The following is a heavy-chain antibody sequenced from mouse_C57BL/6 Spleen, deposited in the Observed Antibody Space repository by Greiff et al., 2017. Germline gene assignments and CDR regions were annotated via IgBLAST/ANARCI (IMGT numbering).Heavy chain of an antibody. CDR1: GFTFTGSW. CDR2: LLPGRGST. Sequence: QVQLKESGAELMKPGASVKLSCKATGFTFTGSWIAWVKQRPGHGLEWIGELLPGRGSTNYPERFKCKATVTADTSSNTAYMQLSSLTTEDPAIYYCERSRDYYGLDDWGQGTTLTVSS. D-gene: IGHD1-1*01. V-gene: IGHV1-9*01. J-gene: IGHJ2*01. CDR3: ERSRDYYGLDD.